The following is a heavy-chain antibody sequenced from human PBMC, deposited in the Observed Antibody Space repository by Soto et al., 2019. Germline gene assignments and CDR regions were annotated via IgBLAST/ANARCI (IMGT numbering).Heavy chain of an antibody. CDR1: GFTFTRSA. CDR2: IVVGSCDT. V-gene: IGHV1-58*01. D-gene: IGHD6-13*01. Sequence: SVKVSCKASGFTFTRSAVQWVRQARGQRLEWIGWIVVGSCDTNFALKFQERVTITRDMSTIIAYIELSSLRSEDTAVYYCAATIIAAVGTGHYYGMDVWGQGTTVTVSS. J-gene: IGHJ6*02. CDR3: AATIIAAVGTGHYYGMDV.